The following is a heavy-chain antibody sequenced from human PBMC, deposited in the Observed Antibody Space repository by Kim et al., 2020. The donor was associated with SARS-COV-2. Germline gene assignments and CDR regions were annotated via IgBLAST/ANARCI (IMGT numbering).Heavy chain of an antibody. CDR2: ISSSSSYI. D-gene: IGHD2-15*01. Sequence: GGSLRLSCAASGFTFSSYSMNWVRQAPGKGLEWVSSISSSSSYISYADSVKGRFTISRDNAKNSLYLQMNSLRAEDTAVYYCARGGSPGAATHDDYWGQGTLVTVSS. CDR3: ARGGSPGAATHDDY. J-gene: IGHJ4*02. V-gene: IGHV3-21*01. CDR1: GFTFSSYS.